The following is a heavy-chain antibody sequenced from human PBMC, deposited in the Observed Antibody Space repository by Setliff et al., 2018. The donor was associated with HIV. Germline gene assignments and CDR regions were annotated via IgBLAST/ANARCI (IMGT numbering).Heavy chain of an antibody. J-gene: IGHJ4*02. CDR1: GGSFSSYA. CDR2: IIPIFGTT. D-gene: IGHD3-10*01. Sequence: SVKVSCKASGGSFSSYAITWVRQAPGQRLEWMGGIIPIFGTTNYALKFQGRVTMTANESTNTAHMELSSLRSADTAMYYCATVFYYDSESFSLDYWGQGMLVTVSS. V-gene: IGHV1-69*13. CDR3: ATVFYYDSESFSLDY.